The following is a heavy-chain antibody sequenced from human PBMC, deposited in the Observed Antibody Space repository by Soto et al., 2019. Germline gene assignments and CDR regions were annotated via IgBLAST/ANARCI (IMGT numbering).Heavy chain of an antibody. CDR3: ARRYGVGFDY. D-gene: IGHD4-17*01. Sequence: QVQLQESGPGLVKPSETLSLTCTVSGGSISSYYWSWIRQPPGKGLEWIGYIYYSGSTNYNPSLKSRVTISVDTSKNQFSLKLSSVTAADTVVYYCARRYGVGFDYWGQGTLVTVSS. J-gene: IGHJ4*02. CDR1: GGSISSYY. CDR2: IYYSGST. V-gene: IGHV4-59*08.